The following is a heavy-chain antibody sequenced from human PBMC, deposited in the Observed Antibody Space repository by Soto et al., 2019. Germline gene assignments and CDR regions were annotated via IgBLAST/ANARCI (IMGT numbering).Heavy chain of an antibody. Sequence: GSLRLSCAASGFTFSSYAMTCVRQAPGRGLEWVSAISGTGSPTYYADSVKGRFTISRDNSKNTLYLQMNSLRADDTAVYYCARDMSGGTYNYYYGMDVWGQGTTVTVS. D-gene: IGHD1-26*01. CDR1: GFTFSSYA. CDR3: ARDMSGGTYNYYYGMDV. V-gene: IGHV3-23*01. J-gene: IGHJ6*02. CDR2: ISGTGSPT.